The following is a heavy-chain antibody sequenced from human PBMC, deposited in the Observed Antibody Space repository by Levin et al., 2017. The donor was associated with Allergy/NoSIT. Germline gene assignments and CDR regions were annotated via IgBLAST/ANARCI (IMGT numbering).Heavy chain of an antibody. Sequence: PGGSLRLSCTVSGGSISSSSYYWGWIRQPPGKGLEWIGSIYYSGSTYYNPSLKSRVTISVDTSKNQFSLKLSSVTAADTAVYYCARQGDSSGWGPFARGGWFDPWGQGTLVTVSS. CDR2: IYYSGST. CDR3: ARQGDSSGWGPFARGGWFDP. V-gene: IGHV4-39*01. CDR1: GGSISSSSYY. J-gene: IGHJ5*02. D-gene: IGHD6-19*01.